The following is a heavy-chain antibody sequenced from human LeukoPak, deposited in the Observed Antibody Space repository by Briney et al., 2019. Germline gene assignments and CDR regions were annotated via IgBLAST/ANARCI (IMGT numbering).Heavy chain of an antibody. Sequence: SQTLSLTCTVSRGPISSYYRSWIRQPPGQGLECIGYIYYSGSSNYNPSLKSPITISVDTSKNQFSLKLTSVTAADTAVYYCAILGVAAAAPDYWGQGTLVTVSS. CDR3: AILGVAAAAPDY. V-gene: IGHV4-59*01. CDR2: IYYSGSS. D-gene: IGHD6-13*01. J-gene: IGHJ4*02. CDR1: RGPISSYY.